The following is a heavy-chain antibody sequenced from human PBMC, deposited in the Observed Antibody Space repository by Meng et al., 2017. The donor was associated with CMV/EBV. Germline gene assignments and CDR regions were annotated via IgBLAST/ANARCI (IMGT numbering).Heavy chain of an antibody. CDR2: SYYTGA. J-gene: IGHJ4*02. CDR3: ARMRGSGGEDY. CDR1: GGPIKNPNYY. Sequence: SETLSLTCTVSGGPIKNPNYYWSWNRHQPGKGLEWLGYSYYTGAYYNPSLASRIFISLDSSSNRYSLTLRAVTAADTALYFRARMRGSGGEDYWGPGTLVTVSS. D-gene: IGHD3-10*01. V-gene: IGHV4-31*03.